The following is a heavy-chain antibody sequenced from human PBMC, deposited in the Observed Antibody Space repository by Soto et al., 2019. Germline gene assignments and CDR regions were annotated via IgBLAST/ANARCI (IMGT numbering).Heavy chain of an antibody. CDR1: GGSFSGYY. V-gene: IGHV4-34*01. CDR3: ARRNVATDSSGYYYMTLDY. J-gene: IGHJ4*02. Sequence: SETLSLTCAVYGGSFSGYYWSWIRQPPGKGLEWIGEINHSGSTNYNPSLKSRVTISVDTSKNQFSLKLSSVTAADTAVYYCARRNVATDSSGYYYMTLDYWGQGTLVTVS. CDR2: INHSGST. D-gene: IGHD3-22*01.